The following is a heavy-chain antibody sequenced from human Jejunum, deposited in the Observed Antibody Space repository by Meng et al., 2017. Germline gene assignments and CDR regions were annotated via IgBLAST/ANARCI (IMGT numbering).Heavy chain of an antibody. J-gene: IGHJ4*02. CDR2: ISYDGGRE. CDR1: GFTLRTYA. Sequence: GESLKISCAVSGFTLRTYAMHWVRQAPGKGLEWVAGISYDGGRENYADSVRGRFTIARDNSQNTLYLQMNSLRAEDTAVYYCARDYNDGIGRFAYWGQGTLVTVSS. V-gene: IGHV3-30*16. D-gene: IGHD3-22*01. CDR3: ARDYNDGIGRFAY.